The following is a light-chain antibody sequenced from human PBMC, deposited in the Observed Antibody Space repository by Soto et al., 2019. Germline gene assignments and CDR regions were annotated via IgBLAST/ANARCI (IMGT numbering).Light chain of an antibody. Sequence: EIVMTQFPATLFVSPGERATLSCRASQRVSSNFAWYQQKPGQAPRLLIYGASTRATGIPARFSGSGSGTEFTLTISSLQSEDFAVYYCQQYNNWPPTFGQGTRLEIK. CDR1: QRVSSN. J-gene: IGKJ5*01. CDR2: GAS. CDR3: QQYNNWPPT. V-gene: IGKV3-15*01.